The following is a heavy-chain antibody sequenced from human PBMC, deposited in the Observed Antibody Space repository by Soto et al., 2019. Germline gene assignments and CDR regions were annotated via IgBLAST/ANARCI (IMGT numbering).Heavy chain of an antibody. Sequence: EVQLVESGGGLVQPGGSLRLSCVASGFNLSSNYMTWVRQAPGKGLEWVSVIYSGGNSDYADSVKGRFTISRHNSKNTLFLQMNSLRAEDTAVYYCASELAGLDYWGQGTLVTVSS. CDR2: IYSGGNS. D-gene: IGHD2-21*01. V-gene: IGHV3-53*04. CDR1: GFNLSSNY. J-gene: IGHJ4*02. CDR3: ASELAGLDY.